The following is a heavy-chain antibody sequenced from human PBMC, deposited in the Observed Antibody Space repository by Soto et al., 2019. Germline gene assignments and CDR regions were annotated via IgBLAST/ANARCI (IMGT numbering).Heavy chain of an antibody. V-gene: IGHV1-2*02. D-gene: IGHD4-4*01. CDR2: INPNSGGT. CDR1: GYTFTGYY. J-gene: IGHJ6*02. CDR3: AREQSDYRYYYYGMDV. Sequence: ASVKVSCKASGYTFTGYYMHWVRQAPGQGLEWMGWINPNSGGTNYAQKFQGRVTMTRDTSISTAYMELSRLRSDDTAVYYCAREQSDYRYYYYGMDVWGQGTTVTAP.